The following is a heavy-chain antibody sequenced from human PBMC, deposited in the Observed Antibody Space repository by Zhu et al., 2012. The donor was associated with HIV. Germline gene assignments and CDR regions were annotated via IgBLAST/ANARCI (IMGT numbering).Heavy chain of an antibody. Sequence: QVQLQESGPGLVKPSGTLSLTCAVSGGSISSSNWWSWIRQPPGKGLEWIGEIYHSGSTNYNPSLKSRVTISVDKSKNQFSLKLSSVTAADTAVYYCARFAFTYYYGSGTNDAFDIWGQGTMVTVSS. D-gene: IGHD3-10*01. V-gene: IGHV4-4*02. CDR3: ARFAFTYYYGSGTNDAFDI. CDR2: IYHSGST. J-gene: IGHJ3*02. CDR1: GGSISSSNW.